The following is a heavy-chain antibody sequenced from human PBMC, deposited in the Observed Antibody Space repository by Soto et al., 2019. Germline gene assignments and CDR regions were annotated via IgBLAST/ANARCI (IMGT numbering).Heavy chain of an antibody. J-gene: IGHJ4*02. Sequence: GGSLRLSCAASGFTFSNAWMNWVRQAPGQGLEWVGRTKSKTDGGTTDNAAPVKGRFTISRDDSKNTLFLQMNSVKTEDTAVYYCTADFFDSSGFRYWGQGTLVTVSS. D-gene: IGHD3-22*01. CDR1: GFTFSNAW. CDR2: TKSKTDGGTT. V-gene: IGHV3-15*07. CDR3: TADFFDSSGFRY.